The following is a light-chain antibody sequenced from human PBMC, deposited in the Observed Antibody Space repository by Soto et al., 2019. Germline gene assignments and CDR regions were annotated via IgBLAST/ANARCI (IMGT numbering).Light chain of an antibody. CDR2: GDN. V-gene: IGLV1-40*01. CDR3: QSYDISLHNYV. Sequence: VLTQPPSVSGAPGQRVSISCTGSTSNIGAPYDVHWYQHLPGTAPKLLIYGDNNRPSGVPDRFSGSKFGTSASLAITRLQAEDEADYYCQSYDISLHNYVFGTGTKVTVL. J-gene: IGLJ1*01. CDR1: TSNIGAPYD.